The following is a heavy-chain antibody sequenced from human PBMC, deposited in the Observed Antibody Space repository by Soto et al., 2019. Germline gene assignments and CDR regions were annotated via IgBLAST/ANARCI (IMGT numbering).Heavy chain of an antibody. Sequence: VQLQESGPGLVKPSETLSLTCTVSGGSISSYYWSWIRQPPGKGLEWIGYIYYSGSTNYNPSLKMRVTISIDTSKNQLSLKLSSVTAADTAVYYCARAHKYSSTSMYDYWGQGTLVTVSS. CDR3: ARAHKYSSTSMYDY. J-gene: IGHJ4*02. CDR2: IYYSGST. D-gene: IGHD6-13*01. CDR1: GGSISSYY. V-gene: IGHV4-59*01.